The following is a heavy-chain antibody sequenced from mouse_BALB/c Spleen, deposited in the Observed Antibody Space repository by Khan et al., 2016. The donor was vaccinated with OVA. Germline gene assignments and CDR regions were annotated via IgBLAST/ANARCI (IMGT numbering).Heavy chain of an antibody. J-gene: IGHJ4*01. Sequence: SELVQSGPELKKPGETVKISCKASGYTFTNFGMNWVKQAPGEGLKWMGWINTYTGEPTYADDFKGRFAFSLETSASTAYLQINNLKNEDTATYFCTRPPYFSYVMVYWGQGTSVTVSS. D-gene: IGHD2-10*01. CDR2: INTYTGEP. V-gene: IGHV9-3-1*01. CDR3: TRPPYFSYVMVY. CDR1: GYTFTNFG.